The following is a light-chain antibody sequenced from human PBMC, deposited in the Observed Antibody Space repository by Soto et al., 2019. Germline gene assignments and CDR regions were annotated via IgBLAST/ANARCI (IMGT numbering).Light chain of an antibody. CDR1: SSDVGAYNY. V-gene: IGLV2-14*01. Sequence: QSALTQPASVSGSPGQSITISCTGTSSDVGAYNYVSWYQQHPGKAPKVMIYDVSNRPSGVSDRFSGSKSGNTASLTISGLQAEDEADYYCLSFAISSTDVFGTGTKLTVL. J-gene: IGLJ1*01. CDR2: DVS. CDR3: LSFAISSTDV.